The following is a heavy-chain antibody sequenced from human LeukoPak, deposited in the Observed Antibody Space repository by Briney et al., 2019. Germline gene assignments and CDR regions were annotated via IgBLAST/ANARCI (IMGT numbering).Heavy chain of an antibody. CDR2: IDSDGSGT. Sequence: GGSLRLSCSASGLTLSGYWMHWVRQIPGKGLVWVSRIDSDGSGTSYADSVKGRFTISRDDVKNMLYLQMNSLRVEDTGLYYCPTVEHFWGQGTLVTVSS. D-gene: IGHD1/OR15-1a*01. V-gene: IGHV3-74*01. J-gene: IGHJ4*02. CDR1: GLTLSGYW. CDR3: PTVEHF.